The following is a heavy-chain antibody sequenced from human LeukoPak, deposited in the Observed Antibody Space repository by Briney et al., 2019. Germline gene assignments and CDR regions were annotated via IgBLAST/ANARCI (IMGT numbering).Heavy chain of an antibody. CDR1: GYTFTGYY. J-gene: IGHJ4*02. D-gene: IGHD6-13*01. CDR3: ARGWEMAAAGRALVDY. V-gene: IGHV1-2*02. Sequence: GASVKVSCKASGYTFTGYYMHWVRQAPGQEVEGMGWINPNRGGTNYAQKFQGKVTMTRDTSISTAYMELSRLRSDNTAVYYCARGWEMAAAGRALVDYWGQGTLVTVSS. CDR2: INPNRGGT.